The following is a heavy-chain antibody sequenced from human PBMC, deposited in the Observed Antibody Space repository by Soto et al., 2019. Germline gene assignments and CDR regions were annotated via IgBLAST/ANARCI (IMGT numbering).Heavy chain of an antibody. CDR1: GFTFSSYS. CDR2: ISSSSSYI. D-gene: IGHD2-15*01. CDR3: ARSDPLCSGGSCYFDY. J-gene: IGHJ4*02. V-gene: IGHV3-21*01. Sequence: GESLKISCAASGFTFSSYSMNWVRQAPGKGLEWVSSISSSSSYIYYADSVKGRFTISRDNAKNSLYLQMNSLRAEDTAVYYCARSDPLCSGGSCYFDYWGQGTLVTVSS.